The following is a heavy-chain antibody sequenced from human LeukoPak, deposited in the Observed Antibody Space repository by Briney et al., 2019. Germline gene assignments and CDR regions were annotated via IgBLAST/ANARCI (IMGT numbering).Heavy chain of an antibody. Sequence: PSETLSLTCTVSGGSISSYYWSWIRQPAGKGLEWIGRIYTSGSTNYNPSLKSRVTISVDTSKNQFSLKLSSVTAADTAVYYCARGWDYGDYLDYFDYWGQGTLVTVSS. CDR3: ARGWDYGDYLDYFDY. CDR2: IYTSGST. D-gene: IGHD4-17*01. J-gene: IGHJ4*02. CDR1: GGSISSYY. V-gene: IGHV4-4*07.